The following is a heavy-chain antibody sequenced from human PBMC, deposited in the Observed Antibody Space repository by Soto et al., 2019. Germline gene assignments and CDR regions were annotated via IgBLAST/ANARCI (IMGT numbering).Heavy chain of an antibody. CDR2: ISGYNGDT. D-gene: IGHD2-8*01. V-gene: IGHV1-18*01. Sequence: QGQLVQSGGEVKKPGASVKVSCKASGYTFTRYGISWVRQAPGQGLEWMGWISGYNGDTKYAQKFQGRVTMTVDTSTTTADMKLRSLTSDDRAVYYCAKNGQPPYYYYGMDVWGQGTTVTVSS. J-gene: IGHJ6*02. CDR1: GYTFTRYG. CDR3: AKNGQPPYYYYGMDV.